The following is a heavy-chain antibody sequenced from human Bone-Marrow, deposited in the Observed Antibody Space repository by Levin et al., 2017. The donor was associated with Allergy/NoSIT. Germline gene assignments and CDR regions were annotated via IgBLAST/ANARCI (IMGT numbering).Heavy chain of an antibody. CDR1: GFTFSYYA. CDR2: VTDSGGGT. J-gene: IGHJ4*02. D-gene: IGHD6-19*01. Sequence: GGSLRLSCAASGFTFSYYAMSWARQAPGKGLEWVSGVTDSGGGTYYADSVKGRFTISRDNSKNTLYLQMNSLRAEDTATYYCAKDSRRSSGWYYFDYWGLGTLVTVSS. CDR3: AKDSRRSSGWYYFDY. V-gene: IGHV3-23*01.